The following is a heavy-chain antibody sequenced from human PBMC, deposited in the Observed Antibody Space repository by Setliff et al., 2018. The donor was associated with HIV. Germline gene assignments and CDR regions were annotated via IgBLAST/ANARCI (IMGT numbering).Heavy chain of an antibody. Sequence: ASVKVSCKASGYTFIDYFIHWVRQAPGQGLEWMGWISPANANTRISQKFRGSVTMTRDRSINTAYMEFTGLTSDKTAVYYCARQLSNSFDYWGQGTLVTVSS. J-gene: IGHJ4*02. CDR2: ISPANANT. CDR1: GYTFIDYF. CDR3: ARQLSNSFDY. D-gene: IGHD1-1*01. V-gene: IGHV1-2*02.